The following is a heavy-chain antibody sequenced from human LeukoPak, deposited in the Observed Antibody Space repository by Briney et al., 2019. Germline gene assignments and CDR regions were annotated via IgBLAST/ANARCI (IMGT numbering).Heavy chain of an antibody. J-gene: IGHJ4*02. CDR3: ARARYSGSPDY. CDR2: INSDGSST. D-gene: IGHD1-26*01. V-gene: IGHV3-74*01. CDR1: GFTFRTSW. Sequence: PGGSRRPSCAASGFTFRTSWLTWVRQAPGKGRVWVSRINSDGSSTSYADSAKGRFTISRANAKNTLYLQMNSLRAEDTAVYYCARARYSGSPDYWGQGTLVTVSS.